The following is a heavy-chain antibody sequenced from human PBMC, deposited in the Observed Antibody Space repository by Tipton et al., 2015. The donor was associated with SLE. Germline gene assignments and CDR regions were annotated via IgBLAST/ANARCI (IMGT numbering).Heavy chain of an antibody. CDR2: IYYSGST. V-gene: IGHV4-59*12. J-gene: IGHJ6*04. D-gene: IGHD1-7*01. CDR3: ARGPEVYNWNYDGNV. Sequence: TLSLTCAVYGGSFSGYYWSWIRQPPGKGLEWIGYIYYSGSTNYNPSLKSRVTISVDTSKNQFSLKLSSVTAADTAVYYCARGPEVYNWNYDGNVWGKGTTVTVSS. CDR1: GGSFSGYY.